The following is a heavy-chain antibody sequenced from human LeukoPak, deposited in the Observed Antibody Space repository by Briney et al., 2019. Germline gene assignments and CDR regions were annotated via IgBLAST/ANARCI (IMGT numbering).Heavy chain of an antibody. CDR3: ARGPSSDLRTGFYFGYFDD. V-gene: IGHV1-69*11. Sequence: SVKVSCKASGGTFSNDAVSWVRQAPGDRLKGMGRVIPFLGTTDYAHNFQGRVTITADQDTQTAYMELRSLRSEDTAVYFCARGPSSDLRTGFYFGYFDDWGQGTLITVSS. D-gene: IGHD3/OR15-3a*01. CDR1: GGTFSNDA. CDR2: VIPFLGTT. J-gene: IGHJ4*02.